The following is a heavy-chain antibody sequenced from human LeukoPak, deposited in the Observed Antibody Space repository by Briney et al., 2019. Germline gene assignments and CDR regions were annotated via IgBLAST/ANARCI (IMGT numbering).Heavy chain of an antibody. V-gene: IGHV3-7*01. CDR2: IKEDGSEK. CDR3: ARVRYMDV. Sequence: PGGSLRLSCAVSGFTFSSYLMNWVRQAPGKGLEWVANIKEDGSEKNYVDSVKGRFTISRDNAKNSLYLQMNSLRAEDTAVYYCARVRYMDVWGKGTTVTVSS. J-gene: IGHJ6*03. CDR1: GFTFSSYL.